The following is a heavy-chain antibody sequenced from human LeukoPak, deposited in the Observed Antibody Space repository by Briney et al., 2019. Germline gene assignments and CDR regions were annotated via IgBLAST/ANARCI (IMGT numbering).Heavy chain of an antibody. V-gene: IGHV1-2*02. J-gene: IGHJ5*02. CDR3: ARDGSYYYDSSGYAHWFDP. CDR2: INPNSGGT. Sequence: WASVKVSCKASGYTFTGYYMHWVRQAPGQGLEWMGWINPNSGGTNYAQKFQGRVTMTRDTSISTAYMELSRLRSDDTAVYYCARDGSYYYDSSGYAHWFDPWGQGTLVTVSS. D-gene: IGHD3-22*01. CDR1: GYTFTGYY.